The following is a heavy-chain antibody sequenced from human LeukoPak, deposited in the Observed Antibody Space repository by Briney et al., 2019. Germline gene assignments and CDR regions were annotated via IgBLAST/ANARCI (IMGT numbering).Heavy chain of an antibody. CDR3: ARWFGEPPNFDY. CDR1: GFTFSSYA. J-gene: IGHJ4*02. D-gene: IGHD3-10*01. Sequence: GGSLRLSCAASGFTFSSYAVSWVHQASGKGLEWVSAISGGGGDTFYADSVKGRFSISRDNSKNRVFLQMNSLRAEDTAMYYCARWFGEPPNFDYWGQGTLVTVSS. V-gene: IGHV3-23*01. CDR2: ISGGGGDT.